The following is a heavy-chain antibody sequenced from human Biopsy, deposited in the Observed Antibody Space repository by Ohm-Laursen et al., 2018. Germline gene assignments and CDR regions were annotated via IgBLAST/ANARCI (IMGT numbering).Heavy chain of an antibody. Sequence: SSVKVSCKAPEGTFSDYGVNWVRQAPGQGLEWLGGNIPILGTGNYAHQFQDRVTVVADTSTSTATMELRSLRSDDTAVYYCATKLTGYFHHWGQGTLVIVSS. CDR2: NIPILGTG. CDR1: EGTFSDYG. J-gene: IGHJ1*01. V-gene: IGHV1-69*06. CDR3: ATKLTGYFHH. D-gene: IGHD3-9*01.